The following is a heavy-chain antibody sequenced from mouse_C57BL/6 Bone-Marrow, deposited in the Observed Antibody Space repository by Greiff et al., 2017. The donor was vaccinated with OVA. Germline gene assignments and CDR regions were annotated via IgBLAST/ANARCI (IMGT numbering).Heavy chain of an antibody. V-gene: IGHV1-64*01. CDR1: GYTFTSYW. J-gene: IGHJ2*01. CDR2: IHPNSGST. D-gene: IGHD2-2*01. CDR3: ARYPGWLRLDY. Sequence: QVQLQQPGAELVKPGASVKLSCKASGYTFTSYWMHWVKQRPGQGLEWIGMIHPNSGSTNYNEKFKSKATLTVDKSSSTAYMQLSSLTSEDSAVYYCARYPGWLRLDYWGQGTTLTVSS.